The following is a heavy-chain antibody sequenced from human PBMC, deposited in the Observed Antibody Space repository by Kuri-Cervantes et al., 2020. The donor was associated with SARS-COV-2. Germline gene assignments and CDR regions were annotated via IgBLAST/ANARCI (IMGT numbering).Heavy chain of an antibody. J-gene: IGHJ4*02. D-gene: IGHD2-2*02. CDR3: ARDLTPERYCSSTSCYTDYDFWSNYLVDY. V-gene: IGHV3-30*03. CDR1: GFNFSRTD. CDR2: ISHDGKNK. Sequence: GESLKISCAASGFNFSRTDMHWVRQAPGKGLEWVAVISHDGKNKKCIASGKGRFTISRDNSQNSLSLQLNSLRAEDTAVYYCARDLTPERYCSSTSCYTDYDFWSNYLVDYWGQGTLVTVSS.